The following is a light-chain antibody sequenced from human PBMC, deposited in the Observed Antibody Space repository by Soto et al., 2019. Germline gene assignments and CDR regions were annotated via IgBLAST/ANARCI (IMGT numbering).Light chain of an antibody. CDR1: QGISSY. Sequence: AIRMTQSPSSFSASTGDRFTITCRASQGISSYLAWYQQKPGKAPKLLISAASILQSGVPSRFSGSGSGTDFTLTISNLQPEDFAGYYCQQTYSSPITFGQGTRLEIK. CDR3: QQTYSSPIT. V-gene: IGKV1-8*01. CDR2: AAS. J-gene: IGKJ5*01.